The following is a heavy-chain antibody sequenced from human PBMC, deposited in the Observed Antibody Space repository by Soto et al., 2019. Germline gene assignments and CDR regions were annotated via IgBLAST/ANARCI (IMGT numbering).Heavy chain of an antibody. D-gene: IGHD2-15*01. CDR2: IYYSGST. CDR3: ARGKRWSTYDN. CDR1: CGSIISGGYY. V-gene: IGHV4-31*03. J-gene: IGHJ4*02. Sequence: SETLSLTCTVSCGSIISGGYYWSWIRQHPGKGLEWIGYIYYSGSTYYNPSLKSRVAISADTSKNQFSLEVNSVTAADTAVYYCARGKRWSTYDNWGQGTLVTVSS.